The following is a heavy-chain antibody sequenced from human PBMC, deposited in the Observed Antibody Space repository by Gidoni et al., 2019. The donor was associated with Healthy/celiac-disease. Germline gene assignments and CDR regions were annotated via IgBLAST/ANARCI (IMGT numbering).Heavy chain of an antibody. CDR3: ARDLWYCSSTSCYDNYYYYGMDV. V-gene: IGHV1-18*01. D-gene: IGHD2-2*01. J-gene: IGHJ6*02. CDR2: ISAYNGNT. CDR1: GYTFTCYG. Sequence: QVQLVQSGAEVMKPGASVKVSCKASGYTFTCYGISWVLQAPGQGLEWMGWISAYNGNTNYAQKLQGRVTMTTDTSTSTAYMELRSLRSDDTAVYYCARDLWYCSSTSCYDNYYYYGMDVWGQGTTVTVSS.